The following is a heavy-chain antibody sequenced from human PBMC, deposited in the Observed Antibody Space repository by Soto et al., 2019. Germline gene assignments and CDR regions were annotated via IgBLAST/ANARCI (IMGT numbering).Heavy chain of an antibody. CDR3: ARAFYMFGGHGLSLDVFDI. Sequence: ASVKVSCKASGYTFTGYYMHWVLQAPGQGLEWMGWINPNSGGTNYAQKFQGWVTMTRDTSISTAYMELSRLRSDDTAVYYCARAFYMFGGHGLSLDVFDIWGQGTMVTVSS. CDR1: GYTFTGYY. J-gene: IGHJ3*02. D-gene: IGHD3-16*01. CDR2: INPNSGGT. V-gene: IGHV1-2*04.